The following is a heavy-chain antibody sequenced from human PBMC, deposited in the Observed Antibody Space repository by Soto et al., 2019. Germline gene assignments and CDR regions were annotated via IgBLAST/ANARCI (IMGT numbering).Heavy chain of an antibody. CDR1: GGTFSSYA. CDR3: AREMREDYDILTGSNYYYYGMDV. CDR2: IIPIFGTA. J-gene: IGHJ6*02. Sequence: SVKVSCKASGGTFSSYAISWVRQAPGQGLEWMGGIIPIFGTANYAQKFQGRVTITADESTSTAYMELSSLRSEDTAVYYCAREMREDYDILTGSNYYYYGMDVWGQGTTVTVSS. V-gene: IGHV1-69*13. D-gene: IGHD3-9*01.